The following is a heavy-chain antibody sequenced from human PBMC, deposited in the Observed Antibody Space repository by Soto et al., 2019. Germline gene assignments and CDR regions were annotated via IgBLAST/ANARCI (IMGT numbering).Heavy chain of an antibody. D-gene: IGHD3-10*01. J-gene: IGHJ6*02. CDR1: GGTFSSYA. CDR3: ALHYGSGSNYYYYGMDV. CDR2: IIPIFGTA. V-gene: IGHV1-69*12. Sequence: QVQLVQSGAEVKKPGSSVKVSCKASGGTFSSYAISWVRQAPGQGLEWMGGIIPIFGTADYAQKFQGRVTITANESTSTAYMQLSSLRSEDTAVYYCALHYGSGSNYYYYGMDVWGQGTTVTVSS.